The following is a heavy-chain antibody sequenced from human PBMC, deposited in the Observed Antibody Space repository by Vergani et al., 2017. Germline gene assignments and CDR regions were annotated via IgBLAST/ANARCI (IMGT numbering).Heavy chain of an antibody. D-gene: IGHD6-6*01. V-gene: IGHV3-33*01. J-gene: IGHJ5*02. CDR1: GFTFSSYG. CDR3: ARDPSSSPINXFDP. Sequence: QVQLVESGGGVVQPGRSLRLSCAASGFTFSSYGMHWVRQAPGKGLEWVAVIWYDGSNKYYADSVKGRFTISRDNSKNTLYLQMNSLRAEDTAVYYCARDPSSSPINXFDPWGQGTLVTVSS. CDR2: IWYDGSNK.